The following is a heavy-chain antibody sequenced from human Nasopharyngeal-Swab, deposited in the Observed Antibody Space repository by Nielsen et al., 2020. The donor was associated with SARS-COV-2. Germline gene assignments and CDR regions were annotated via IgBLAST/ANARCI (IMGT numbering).Heavy chain of an antibody. Sequence: GSLRLSCAASGFTVSSTYMSWVRQAPGKGLEWVSVIYSGGSTYYADFAKGRFTISRDNSKNTLYLQMNSLRAEDTALYYCARDRNYYDSSGYYVYYFDYWGQGTLVTVSS. CDR1: GFTVSSTY. V-gene: IGHV3-53*01. J-gene: IGHJ4*02. D-gene: IGHD3-22*01. CDR3: ARDRNYYDSSGYYVYYFDY. CDR2: IYSGGST.